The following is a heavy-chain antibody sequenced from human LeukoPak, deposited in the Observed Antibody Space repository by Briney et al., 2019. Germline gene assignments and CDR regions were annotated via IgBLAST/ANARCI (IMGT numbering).Heavy chain of an antibody. Sequence: GGSLRLSCAASGFTFNTYSMNWVRQAPGKGLEWVSSISSSSSYIYYADSVKGRFTISRDNAKNSLYLQMNSLRAEDTAVYYCARATGAVVVVVAANFDYWGQGTLVTVSS. D-gene: IGHD2-15*01. CDR2: ISSSSSYI. CDR3: ARATGAVVVVVAANFDY. J-gene: IGHJ4*02. V-gene: IGHV3-21*01. CDR1: GFTFNTYS.